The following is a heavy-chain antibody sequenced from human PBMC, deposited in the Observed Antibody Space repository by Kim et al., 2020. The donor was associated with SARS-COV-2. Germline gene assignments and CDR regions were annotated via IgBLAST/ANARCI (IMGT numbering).Heavy chain of an antibody. Sequence: SETLSLTCTVSGGSISSGGYYWSWIRQHPGKGLEWIGYIYYSGSTYYNPSLKSRVTISVDTSKNQFSLKLSSVTAADTAVYYCARDTPLQYPPTPYGMDVWGQGTTVTVSS. CDR1: GGSISSGGYY. CDR3: ARDTPLQYPPTPYGMDV. J-gene: IGHJ6*02. D-gene: IGHD4-4*01. CDR2: IYYSGST. V-gene: IGHV4-31*03.